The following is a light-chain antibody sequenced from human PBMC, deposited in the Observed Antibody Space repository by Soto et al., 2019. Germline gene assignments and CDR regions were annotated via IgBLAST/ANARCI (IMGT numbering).Light chain of an antibody. V-gene: IGLV2-8*01. Sequence: QSSLTQPPSAAGSPGQSVTISCTGTSSDVGGYNSVSWCQQYPGKAPKLMFYEVSKRPSGVPDRFSGSNSGNTASLTGSGLQAEDEDDSYCSSYAGSNKGVVFGGGTKLTVL. CDR3: SSYAGSNKGVV. CDR2: EVS. J-gene: IGLJ2*01. CDR1: SSDVGGYNS.